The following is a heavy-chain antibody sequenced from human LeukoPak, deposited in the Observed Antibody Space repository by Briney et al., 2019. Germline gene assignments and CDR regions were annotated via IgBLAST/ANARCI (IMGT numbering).Heavy chain of an antibody. CDR3: ARAKSFGSGRDAFDI. V-gene: IGHV4-39*07. J-gene: IGHJ3*02. Sequence: PSETLSLTCTVSGGSFRSSSDYWGWIRQPPGKGLESIGNIYYSGTTYYNPSLKSRVTMSIDTSKNQFSLKLSSVTAADTAMYFCARAKSFGSGRDAFDIWGQGTMVTVSS. CDR2: IYYSGTT. CDR1: GGSFRSSSDY. D-gene: IGHD1-26*01.